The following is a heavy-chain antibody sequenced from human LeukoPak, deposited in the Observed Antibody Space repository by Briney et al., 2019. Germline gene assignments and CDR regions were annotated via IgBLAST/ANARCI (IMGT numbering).Heavy chain of an antibody. CDR1: GFTFSSYS. Sequence: GGSLRLSCAASGFTFSSYSTNWVRQAPGKGLEWVSSISSSSSYIYYADSVKGRFTISRDNAKNSLYLQMNSLRAEDTAVYYCAIAAAGLFDYWGQGTLVTVSS. CDR3: AIAAAGLFDY. CDR2: ISSSSSYI. J-gene: IGHJ4*02. V-gene: IGHV3-21*01. D-gene: IGHD6-13*01.